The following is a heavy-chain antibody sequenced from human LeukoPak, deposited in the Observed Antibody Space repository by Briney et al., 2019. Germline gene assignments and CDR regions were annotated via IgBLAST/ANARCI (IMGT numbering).Heavy chain of an antibody. CDR1: GFTVRDGY. J-gene: IGHJ4*02. CDR2: IYVSGTT. Sequence: GGSLRLSCAASGFTVRDGYMSWVRQAPGKRLEWLAFIYVSGTTFYAASVRGRFTISRDNAKNTVYLQMNNLRAEDTALYYCGRHAYGGSPPLSWGQGALVTVSS. D-gene: IGHD3-10*01. CDR3: GRHAYGGSPPLS. V-gene: IGHV3-53*01.